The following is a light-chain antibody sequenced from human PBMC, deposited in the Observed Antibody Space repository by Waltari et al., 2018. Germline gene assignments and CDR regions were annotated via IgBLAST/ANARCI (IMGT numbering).Light chain of an antibody. CDR1: QSIGSW. J-gene: IGKJ1*01. Sequence: DIQMTQSPSTLSASVGDRVTITCRASQSIGSWLAWYQQKPGKPPKLLIYKASSLESGVPSRFSGSGSGTEFTLTISSLEPDDFAVYYCQQYTTFPWTFGHGTKVEIK. CDR2: KAS. CDR3: QQYTTFPWT. V-gene: IGKV1-5*03.